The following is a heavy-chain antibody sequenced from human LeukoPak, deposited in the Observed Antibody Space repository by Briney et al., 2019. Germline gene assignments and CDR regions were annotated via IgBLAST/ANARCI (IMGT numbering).Heavy chain of an antibody. CDR1: GFTFSSYG. Sequence: GGSLRLSCAASGFTFSSYGMSWVRQAPGKGLEWVSAISGSGGSTYYADSVKGRFTISRDNSKNTLYLQMNSLRAEDTAVYYCAKDTIAASWGYFDSWGQGTLVTVSS. CDR3: AKDTIAASWGYFDS. CDR2: ISGSGGST. J-gene: IGHJ4*02. D-gene: IGHD6-25*01. V-gene: IGHV3-23*01.